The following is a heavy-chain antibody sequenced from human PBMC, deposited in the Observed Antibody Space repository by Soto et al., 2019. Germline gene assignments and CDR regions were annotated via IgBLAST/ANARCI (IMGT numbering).Heavy chain of an antibody. V-gene: IGHV4-59*01. J-gene: IGHJ4*02. Sequence: SETLSLTCTVSGGSISSYYWSWIRQPPGKGLEWIGYIYYSGSTNYNPSLKSRVTISVDTSKNQFSLKLSSVTAADTAVYYCARGQWLVSGIDYWGQGTLVTVSS. D-gene: IGHD6-19*01. CDR2: IYYSGST. CDR3: ARGQWLVSGIDY. CDR1: GGSISSYY.